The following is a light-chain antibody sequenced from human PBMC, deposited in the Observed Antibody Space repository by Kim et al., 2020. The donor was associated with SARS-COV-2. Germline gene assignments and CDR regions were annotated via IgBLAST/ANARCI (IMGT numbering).Light chain of an antibody. Sequence: EIVMTQSPAILSVSPGDRATLSCRANQSVRSNLAWYQQRPGQAPRLLIDGASTRAAGVPARFSGSGSGTEFTLTISSLQSEDFAVYYCQHYNDWPPTWTFGQGTKVDIK. V-gene: IGKV3-15*01. CDR1: QSVRSN. J-gene: IGKJ1*01. CDR2: GAS. CDR3: QHYNDWPPTWT.